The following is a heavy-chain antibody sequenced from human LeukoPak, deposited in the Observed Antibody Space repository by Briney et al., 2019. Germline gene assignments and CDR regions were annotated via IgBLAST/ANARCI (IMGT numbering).Heavy chain of an antibody. CDR2: ISTSSTTI. CDR1: GFTFSSYN. D-gene: IGHD2-15*01. J-gene: IGHJ3*02. V-gene: IGHV3-48*04. Sequence: PGGSLRLSCAASGFTFSSYNMNWDRQAPGKGLEWVSYISTSSTTIYYAGSVKGRFTISRDNAKNSLYLQMNSLRAEDTAVYYCASPGGTWVSGHAFDIWGQGTMVTVSS. CDR3: ASPGGTWVSGHAFDI.